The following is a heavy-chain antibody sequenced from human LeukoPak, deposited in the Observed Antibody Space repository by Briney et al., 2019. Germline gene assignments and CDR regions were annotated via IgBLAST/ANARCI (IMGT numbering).Heavy chain of an antibody. CDR1: GGSFSGYY. CDR3: ARVGRDRSPYSYYYDSSGYSVLSY. CDR2: INHSGST. D-gene: IGHD3-22*01. V-gene: IGHV4-34*01. J-gene: IGHJ4*02. Sequence: SETLSLTCAVYGGSFSGYYWSWIRQPPGKGLEWIGEINHSGSTNYNPSLKSRVTISVDPSQNQFSLKLSAVTAADTAVYYWARVGRDRSPYSYYYDSSGYSVLSYWGQGTLVTVSS.